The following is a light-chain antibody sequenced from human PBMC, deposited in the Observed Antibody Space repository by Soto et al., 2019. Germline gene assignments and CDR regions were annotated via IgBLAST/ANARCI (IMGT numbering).Light chain of an antibody. CDR2: GAS. J-gene: IGKJ1*01. V-gene: IGKV3-15*01. CDR3: QQYNNWPRT. CDR1: QSVRSSY. Sequence: DIVLTQSPGPLSLSPGERATLSCKASQSVRSSYLAWYQQKPGQAPRLLIYGASTRATGIPARFSGSGSGTEFTLTISSLQSEDFAVYYCQQYNNWPRTLGQGTKVDIK.